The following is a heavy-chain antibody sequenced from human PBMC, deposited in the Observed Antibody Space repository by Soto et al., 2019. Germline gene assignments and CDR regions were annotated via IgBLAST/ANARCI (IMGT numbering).Heavy chain of an antibody. CDR3: ASYGAYSSGSYRDY. V-gene: IGHV3-48*02. CDR1: GFTFSSYS. Sequence: EVQLVESGGGLVQPGGSLRLSCAASGFTFSSYSMNWVRQAPGKGLEWVSYISSSSSTIYYADSVKGRFTISRDNAKNSLYLQMNSLRDEDTAVYYCASYGAYSSGSYRDYWGQGTLVTVSS. J-gene: IGHJ4*02. D-gene: IGHD6-19*01. CDR2: ISSSSSTI.